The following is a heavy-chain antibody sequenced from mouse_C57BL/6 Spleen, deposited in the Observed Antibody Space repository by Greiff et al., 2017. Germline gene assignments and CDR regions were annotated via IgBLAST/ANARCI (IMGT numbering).Heavy chain of an antibody. CDR3: ARNYYGSYYFDY. Sequence: VQLQQSGAELVKPGASVKLSCTASGFNIKDYYMHWVKQRTEQGLEWIGRIDPEGGETKYAPKFQGKATITADTSSNTAYLQLSSLTSEDTAVYYCARNYYGSYYFDYWGQGTTLTVAS. D-gene: IGHD1-1*01. CDR1: GFNIKDYY. V-gene: IGHV14-2*01. CDR2: IDPEGGET. J-gene: IGHJ2*01.